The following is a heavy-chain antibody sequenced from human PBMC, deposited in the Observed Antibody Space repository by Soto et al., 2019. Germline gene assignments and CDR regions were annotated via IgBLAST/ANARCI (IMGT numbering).Heavy chain of an antibody. V-gene: IGHV4-30-2*01. CDR1: GGSISSGGYS. CDR3: PTLPDK. CDR2: MYHSGST. J-gene: IGHJ4*02. D-gene: IGHD2-2*01. Sequence: QLQLQESGSGLVKPSQTLSLTCAVSGGSISSGGYSWSWIRQPPGKGLEWIGYMYHSGSTYYNPPLRGGFPISKDGPKNQSPLTQRSWPPADPAVFSCPTLPDKGGQEFLVPFS.